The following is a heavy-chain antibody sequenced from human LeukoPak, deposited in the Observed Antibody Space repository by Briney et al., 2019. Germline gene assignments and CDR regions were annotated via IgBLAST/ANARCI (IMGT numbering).Heavy chain of an antibody. V-gene: IGHV1-46*03. CDR2: INPSGGST. CDR3: ARDKVQTYYYDSSGYYYTLLAFDY. Sequence: ASVKVSCKASGYTFTSYYMHWVRQAPGQGLEGMGIINPSGGSTSYAQKFQGRVTVTRDTSTSTVYMELSSLRSEDTAVSYCARDKVQTYYYDSSGYYYTLLAFDYWGQGTLVTVSS. D-gene: IGHD3-22*01. J-gene: IGHJ4*02. CDR1: GYTFTSYY.